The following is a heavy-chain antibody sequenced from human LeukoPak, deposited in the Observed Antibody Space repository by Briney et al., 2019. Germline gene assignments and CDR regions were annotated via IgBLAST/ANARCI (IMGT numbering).Heavy chain of an antibody. J-gene: IGHJ4*02. D-gene: IGHD6-13*01. V-gene: IGHV5-51*01. CDR1: GYSFTSYW. Sequence: RGESLKISCKGSGYSFTSYWIGWVRQMPGKGLEWMGIIYPGDSDTRYSPSFQGQVTISADKSISTAYLQWSSLRSEDTAVYYCARGGYSSSWYNVHYYFDYWGQGTLVTVSS. CDR3: ARGGYSSSWYNVHYYFDY. CDR2: IYPGDSDT.